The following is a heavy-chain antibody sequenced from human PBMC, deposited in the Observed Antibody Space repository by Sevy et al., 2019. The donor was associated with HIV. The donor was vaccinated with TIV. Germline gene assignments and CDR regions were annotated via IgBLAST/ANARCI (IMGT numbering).Heavy chain of an antibody. CDR2: ISGSGGST. V-gene: IGHV3-23*01. J-gene: IGHJ4*02. CDR1: GFTFSSYA. D-gene: IGHD3-10*01. Sequence: GGSLRLSCAASGFTFSSYAMSWVRQAPGKGLEWVSAISGSGGSTYYADSVKGRFTISRDNSKNTLYLQMNSLRAEDTAVYYCANLRRGRGVIIARHYFDYWGQGTLVTVSS. CDR3: ANLRRGRGVIIARHYFDY.